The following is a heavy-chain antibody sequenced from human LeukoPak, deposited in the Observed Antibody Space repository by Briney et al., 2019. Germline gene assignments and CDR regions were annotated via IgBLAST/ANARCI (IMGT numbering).Heavy chain of an antibody. CDR1: GFTFRTYW. J-gene: IGHJ4*02. CDR3: ARLIGDRTIYDY. Sequence: GGSLRLSCAASGFTFRTYWMSWVRQAPGKGLECVASINQGGSATYYVESVKGRFTISRDNAMNSFFLQMNSLRAEDTAVYYCARLIGDRTIYDYWGQGTLVTVSS. CDR2: INQGGSAT. V-gene: IGHV3-7*01. D-gene: IGHD6-6*01.